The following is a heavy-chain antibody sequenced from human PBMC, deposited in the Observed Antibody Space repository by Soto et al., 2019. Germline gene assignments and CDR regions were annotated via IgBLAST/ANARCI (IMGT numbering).Heavy chain of an antibody. CDR3: ARGAPDGYKRYYFDY. CDR1: GGSISSYY. D-gene: IGHD5-12*01. J-gene: IGHJ4*02. Sequence: PSETLSLTCTVSGGSISSYYWSWIRQPPGKGLEWIGYIYYSGNTNYNPSLKSRVTISVDTSQNPFSLKLRSVTAADTAVYYCARGAPDGYKRYYFDYWGQGTLVTVSS. CDR2: IYYSGNT. V-gene: IGHV4-59*12.